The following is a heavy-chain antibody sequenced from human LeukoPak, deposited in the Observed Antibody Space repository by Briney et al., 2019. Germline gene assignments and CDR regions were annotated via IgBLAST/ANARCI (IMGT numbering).Heavy chain of an antibody. CDR2: IYHSESP. CDR1: GGSISSSSYY. D-gene: IGHD3-22*01. V-gene: IGHV4-39*01. CDR3: ARQETNRGWAFDI. J-gene: IGHJ3*02. Sequence: SETLSLTCTVSGGSISSSSYYWDWIRQPPGEGLEWIGGIYHSESPYYNPSLKSRVTVSVDTSKNQFSLKLSSVTAADTAVYYCARQETNRGWAFDIWGQGTMVTVSS.